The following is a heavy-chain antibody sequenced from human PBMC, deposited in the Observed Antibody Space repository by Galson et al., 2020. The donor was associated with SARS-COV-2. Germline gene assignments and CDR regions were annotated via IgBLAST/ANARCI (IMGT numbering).Heavy chain of an antibody. CDR3: TRPPLPRPGDYYYYYGMDV. Sequence: GSLRLSCAASGFTFSGSAMHWVRQASGKGLEWVGRIRSKANSYATAYAASVKGRFTISRDDSKNTAYLQMNSLKTEDTAVYYCTRPPLPRPGDYYYYYGMDVWGQGTTVTVSS. J-gene: IGHJ6*02. D-gene: IGHD3-10*01. CDR2: IRSKANSYAT. V-gene: IGHV3-73*01. CDR1: GFTFSGSA.